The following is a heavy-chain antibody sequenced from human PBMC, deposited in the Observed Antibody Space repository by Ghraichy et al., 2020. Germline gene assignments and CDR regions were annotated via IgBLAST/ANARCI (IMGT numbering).Heavy chain of an antibody. CDR3: ARGGRYNWNDGPKDYYYYYMDV. D-gene: IGHD1-1*01. Sequence: SVKVSCKASGGTFSSYTISWVRQAPGQGLEWMGRIIPILGIANYAQKFQGRVTITADKSTSTAYMELSSLRSEDTAVYYCARGGRYNWNDGPKDYYYYYMDVWGKGTTVTVSS. CDR1: GGTFSSYT. CDR2: IIPILGIA. V-gene: IGHV1-69*02. J-gene: IGHJ6*03.